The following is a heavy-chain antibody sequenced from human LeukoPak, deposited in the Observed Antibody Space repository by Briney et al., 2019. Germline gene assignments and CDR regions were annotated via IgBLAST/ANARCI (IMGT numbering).Heavy chain of an antibody. Sequence: GSLRLSCAASGFTFNDHYMDWIRQPPGKGLEWIGEINHSGSTNYNPSLKSRVTISVDTSKNQFSLKLSSVTAADTAVYYCARGEPTLAFDIWGQGTMVTVSS. CDR1: GFTFNDHY. CDR3: ARGEPTLAFDI. CDR2: INHSGST. V-gene: IGHV4-34*01. J-gene: IGHJ3*02.